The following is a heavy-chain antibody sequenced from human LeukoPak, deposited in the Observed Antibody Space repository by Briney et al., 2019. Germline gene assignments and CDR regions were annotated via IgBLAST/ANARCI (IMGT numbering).Heavy chain of an antibody. Sequence: GGSLILSCEAAGFTFSGAWMSGVRQPPGKGLEGVVRIKSRADGGTIDYAAPVQDRFSISRDDSRNTIYLHMNSLKTEDSGVYFCTTLRLAASDRWGQGTLVTVAS. V-gene: IGHV3-15*01. J-gene: IGHJ5*02. CDR2: IKSRADGGTI. D-gene: IGHD3-9*01. CDR3: TTLRLAASDR. CDR1: GFTFSGAW.